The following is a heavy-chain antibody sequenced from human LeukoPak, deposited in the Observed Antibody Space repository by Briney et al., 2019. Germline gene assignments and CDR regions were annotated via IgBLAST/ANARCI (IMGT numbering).Heavy chain of an antibody. V-gene: IGHV3-30-3*01. J-gene: IGHJ3*02. CDR1: GFTFSYYA. CDR3: AREFGGAFDI. CDR2: ISYDGGNK. D-gene: IGHD2-15*01. Sequence: GGSLRLSCTASGFTFSYYAIHWVCQAPGKGLEWVAIISYDGGNKYYADSVKGRLTISRDNSKNTVNLQMNSLGAEDTAVYYCAREFGGAFDIWGQGTMVAVSS.